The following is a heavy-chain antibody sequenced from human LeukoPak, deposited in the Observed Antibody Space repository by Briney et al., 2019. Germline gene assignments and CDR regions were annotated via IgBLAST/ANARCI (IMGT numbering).Heavy chain of an antibody. D-gene: IGHD2-2*01. CDR2: IYYNGNT. CDR3: ARGTGAAAMSFDY. J-gene: IGHJ4*02. Sequence: PLETLSLTCTVSGGSISSYYWTWIRQPPGKGLEWIGDIYYNGNTNYNPSLKSRVTMSIDTSKNQFSVKLSSVTAADTAVYYCARGTGAAAMSFDYWGQGTLVTVSS. V-gene: IGHV4-59*01. CDR1: GGSISSYY.